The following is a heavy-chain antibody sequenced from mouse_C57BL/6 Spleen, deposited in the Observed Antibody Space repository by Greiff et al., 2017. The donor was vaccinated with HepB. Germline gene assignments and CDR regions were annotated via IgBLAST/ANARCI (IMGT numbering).Heavy chain of an antibody. CDR1: GYSITSGYY. CDR2: ISYDGSN. D-gene: IGHD2-1*01. Sequence: EVKLQESGPGLVKPSQSLSLTCSVTGYSITSGYYWNWIRQFPGNKLEWMGYISYDGSNNYNPSLKNRISITRDTSKNQFFLKLNSVTTEDTATYYCARGGRNYYYAMDYWGQGTSVTVSS. CDR3: ARGGRNYYYAMDY. V-gene: IGHV3-6*01. J-gene: IGHJ4*01.